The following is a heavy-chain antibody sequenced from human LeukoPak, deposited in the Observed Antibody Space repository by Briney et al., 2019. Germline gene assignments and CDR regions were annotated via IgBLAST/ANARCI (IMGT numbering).Heavy chain of an antibody. CDR3: ARGPTIFGVVPLYFDY. CDR2: IIPIFGTA. J-gene: IGHJ4*02. Sequence: SVKVSCKASGGTFSSYAISWVRQAPGQGLEWMGGIIPIFGTANYAQKFQGRVTITADKSTSTAYMGLSSLRSEDTAVYYCARGPTIFGVVPLYFDYWGQGTLVTVSS. D-gene: IGHD3-3*01. CDR1: GGTFSSYA. V-gene: IGHV1-69*06.